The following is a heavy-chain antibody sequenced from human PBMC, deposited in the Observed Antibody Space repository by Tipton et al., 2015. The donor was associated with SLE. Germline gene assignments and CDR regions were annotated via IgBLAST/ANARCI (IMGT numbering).Heavy chain of an antibody. CDR1: GFTFSSYA. D-gene: IGHD3-3*01. J-gene: IGHJ4*02. V-gene: IGHV3-64D*06. CDR2: ISSNGGST. CDR3: ARDRIANYDFWSGYIDY. Sequence: SLRLSCSASGFTFSSYAMHWVRQAPGKGLEYVSAISSNGGSTYYADSVKGRFTISRDNSKNTLYLQMSSLRAEDTAVYYCARDRIANYDFWSGYIDYWGQGTLVTVSS.